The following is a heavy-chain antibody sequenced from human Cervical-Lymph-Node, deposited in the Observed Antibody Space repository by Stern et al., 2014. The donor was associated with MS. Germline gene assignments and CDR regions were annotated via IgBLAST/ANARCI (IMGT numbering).Heavy chain of an antibody. CDR3: ARDPDFWSGYYRFDY. CDR2: ISSSSSYI. Sequence: EVQLEESGGGLVKPGGSLRLSCAASGFTFSSYSMNWVRQAPGKGLEWVSSISSSSSYIYYADSVKGRFTISRDNAKNSLYLQMNSLRAEDTAVYYCARDPDFWSGYYRFDYWGQGTLVTVSS. V-gene: IGHV3-21*01. J-gene: IGHJ4*02. D-gene: IGHD3-3*01. CDR1: GFTFSSYS.